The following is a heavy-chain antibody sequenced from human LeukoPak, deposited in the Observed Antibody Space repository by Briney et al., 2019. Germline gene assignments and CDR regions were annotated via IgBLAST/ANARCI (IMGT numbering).Heavy chain of an antibody. D-gene: IGHD3-22*01. J-gene: IGHJ4*02. CDR3: ARHESSGSNIYYYDSSGPYKD. CDR1: GGSISSYY. Sequence: SETLSLTCTVSGGSISSYYWGWIRQPPGKGLEWIGSIYYSGSTYYNPSLKSRVTISVDTSKNQFSLKLSSVTAADTAVYYCARHESSGSNIYYYDSSGPYKDWGQGTLVTVSS. CDR2: IYYSGST. V-gene: IGHV4-39*01.